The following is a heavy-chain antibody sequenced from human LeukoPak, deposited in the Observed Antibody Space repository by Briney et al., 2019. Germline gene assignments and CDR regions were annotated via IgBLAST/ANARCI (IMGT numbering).Heavy chain of an antibody. J-gene: IGHJ4*02. CDR2: VDHTGST. CDR3: ARVALYCIITSCYPDY. D-gene: IGHD2-2*01. Sequence: PSETLSLTCSVSDDSITMYYWTWIRQPPGKGLEWIGYVDHTGSTNFNPSLNGRVTISLDTSKNQFSLKLSSVTAADTAVYYCARVALYCIITSCYPDYWGQGTLVTVSS. V-gene: IGHV4-59*08. CDR1: DDSITMYY.